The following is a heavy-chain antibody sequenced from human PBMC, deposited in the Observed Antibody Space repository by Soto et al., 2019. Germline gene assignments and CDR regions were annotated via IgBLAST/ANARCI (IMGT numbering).Heavy chain of an antibody. CDR2: ISAYNGNT. V-gene: IGHV1-18*04. CDR3: ARLGYSYGFAYYYYGMDV. J-gene: IGHJ6*02. CDR1: GYTFTSYG. D-gene: IGHD5-18*01. Sequence: ASVKVSCKASGYTFTSYGISWVRQAPGQGLEWMGWISAYNGNTNYAQKLQGRVTITTDTSTSTAYMELRSLRSDDTAVYYCARLGYSYGFAYYYYGMDVWGQGTTVTVSS.